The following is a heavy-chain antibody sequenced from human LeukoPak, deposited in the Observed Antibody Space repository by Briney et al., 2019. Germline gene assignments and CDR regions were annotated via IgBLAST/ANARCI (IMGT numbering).Heavy chain of an antibody. CDR1: GFTFSSYA. V-gene: IGHV4-34*01. CDR3: ARRRRRLGYNLDY. Sequence: GALRLSCAASGFTFSSYAMSWVRQAPGKGLEWIGEINHSGSTNYNPSLKSRVTISVDTSKNQFSLKLSSVTAADTAVYYCARRRRRLGYNLDYWGQGTLVTVSS. J-gene: IGHJ4*02. D-gene: IGHD5-24*01. CDR2: INHSGST.